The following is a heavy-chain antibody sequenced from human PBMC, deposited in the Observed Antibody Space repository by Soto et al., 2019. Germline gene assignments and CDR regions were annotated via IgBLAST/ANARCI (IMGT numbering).Heavy chain of an antibody. CDR2: ISYDGSNK. Sequence: GGSLRLSCAASGFTFSSYWMTWVRQAPGKGLEWVAVISYDGSNKYYADSVKGRFTISRDNSKNTLYLQMNSLRAEDTAVYYCAKDVYGDYYFDYWGQGTLVTVSS. CDR3: AKDVYGDYYFDY. J-gene: IGHJ4*02. D-gene: IGHD4-17*01. CDR1: GFTFSSYW. V-gene: IGHV3-30*18.